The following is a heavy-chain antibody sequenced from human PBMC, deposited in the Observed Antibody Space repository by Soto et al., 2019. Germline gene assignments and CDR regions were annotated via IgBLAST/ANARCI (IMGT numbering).Heavy chain of an antibody. J-gene: IGHJ6*02. Sequence: EVQLLESGGGLVQPGASLRLSCAASGFTFSTYAMTWVRQAPGKGLEWVSTVSGSGDYTYYADSVEGRFTVSRDNTKNPVFLQMTRLRAEDTALYYCAKDRYFDILTATYNDYCHYGMDVWGQGTRVTVSS. D-gene: IGHD3-9*01. CDR2: VSGSGDYT. CDR1: GFTFSTYA. CDR3: AKDRYFDILTATYNDYCHYGMDV. V-gene: IGHV3-23*01.